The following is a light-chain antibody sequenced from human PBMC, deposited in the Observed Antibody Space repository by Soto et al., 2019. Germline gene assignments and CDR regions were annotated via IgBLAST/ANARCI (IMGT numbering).Light chain of an antibody. CDR3: SSYTTSSTVV. Sequence: QSVLTQPASVSGSPGQSITISCTGTISDVGAYTYVSWYQQHPGKAPKLMIYEVSNRPSGVSDRFSGSKSGNTASLTISGLQAEDEADYYCSSYTTSSTVVFGGGTKLT. CDR1: ISDVGAYTY. J-gene: IGLJ2*01. CDR2: EVS. V-gene: IGLV2-14*01.